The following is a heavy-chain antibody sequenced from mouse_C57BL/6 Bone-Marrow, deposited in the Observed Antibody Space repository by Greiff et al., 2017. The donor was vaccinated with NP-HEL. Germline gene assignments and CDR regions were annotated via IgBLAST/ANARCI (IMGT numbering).Heavy chain of an antibody. D-gene: IGHD1-1*01. CDR2: ISNLAYSI. V-gene: IGHV5-15*01. CDR3: ARRYGSRYWYFDV. Sequence: EVKLMESGGGLVQPGGSLKLSCAASGFTFSDYGMAWVRQAPRKGPEWVAFISNLAYSIYYADTVTGRFTISRENAKNTLYLEMSSLRSEDTAMYYCARRYGSRYWYFDVWGTGTTVTVSS. J-gene: IGHJ1*03. CDR1: GFTFSDYG.